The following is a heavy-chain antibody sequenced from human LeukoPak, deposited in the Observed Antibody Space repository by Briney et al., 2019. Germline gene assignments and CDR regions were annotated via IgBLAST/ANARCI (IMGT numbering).Heavy chain of an antibody. V-gene: IGHV4-31*03. CDR3: ARARGYCAADCSRYAFDY. J-gene: IGHJ4*02. D-gene: IGHD2-21*02. CDR2: IYYSGST. CDR1: GGSISSGGYC. Sequence: SETLSLTCTVSGGSISSGGYCWSWIRQHPGKGLEWIGYIYYSGSTYYNPSLKSRVTISVDTSKNQFSLKLSSVTAADTAVYSCARARGYCAADCSRYAFDYWGQGTLVTVSS.